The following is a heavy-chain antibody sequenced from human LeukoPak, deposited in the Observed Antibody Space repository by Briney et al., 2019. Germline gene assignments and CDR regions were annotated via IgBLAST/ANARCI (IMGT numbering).Heavy chain of an antibody. CDR3: ARDPSGHYDSSAPGDS. V-gene: IGHV3-11*01. Sequence: GGSLRLSCAASGFTFSDYYMSWIRQAPGKGLEWVSYISSSGSTIYYADSVKGRFTISRDNAKNSLYLQMNSLRAEDTAVYYCARDPSGHYDSSAPGDSWGQGTLVTVSS. CDR1: GFTFSDYY. J-gene: IGHJ5*02. CDR2: ISSSGSTI. D-gene: IGHD3-22*01.